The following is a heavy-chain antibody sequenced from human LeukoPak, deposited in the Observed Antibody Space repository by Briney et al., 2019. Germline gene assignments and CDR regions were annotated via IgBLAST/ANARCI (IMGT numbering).Heavy chain of an antibody. J-gene: IGHJ4*02. CDR1: GFIFSDYN. Sequence: GGSLRPSCAASGFIFSDYNMNWVRQAPGKGLEWVSYISSSSSTIYYADSVKGRFTTSRDNAKNSLFLQMNSLRDEDTAVYYCTRDYGSHGEYFDFWGQGTPVTVSS. CDR3: TRDYGSHGEYFDF. CDR2: ISSSSSTI. D-gene: IGHD3-10*01. V-gene: IGHV3-48*02.